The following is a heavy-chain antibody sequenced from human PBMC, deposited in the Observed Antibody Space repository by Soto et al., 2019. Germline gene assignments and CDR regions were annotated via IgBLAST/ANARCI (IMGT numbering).Heavy chain of an antibody. CDR2: ISGSGDSK. D-gene: IGHD6-6*01. Sequence: VGSLRLSCAASGFTFDNYAMNWVRQAPGKGLEWVSVISGSGDSKYYADSVKGRFSISRDNSHNTLYLQMNSLRAEDTAAYYCAKTVAARLMAFERWGQGTLVTVSS. V-gene: IGHV3-23*01. CDR1: GFTFDNYA. CDR3: AKTVAARLMAFER. J-gene: IGHJ4*02.